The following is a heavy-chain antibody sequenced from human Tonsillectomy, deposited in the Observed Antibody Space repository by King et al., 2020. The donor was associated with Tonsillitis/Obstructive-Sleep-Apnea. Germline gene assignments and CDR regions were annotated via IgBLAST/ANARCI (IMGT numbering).Heavy chain of an antibody. CDR3: ARMGCSSSISCYGWVWFDP. J-gene: IGHJ5*02. CDR1: GFTFSDYY. D-gene: IGHD2-2*01. Sequence: VQLVESGGGLVKPGGSLRLSCAASGFTFSDYYMSWIRQAPGRGLEWVSYISSTSSFTNYVDSVKGRFTISRDNAKNSLYLQMNSLRAEDAAVYYCARMGCSSSISCYGWVWFDPWGQGTLVPVSS. CDR2: ISSTSSFT. V-gene: IGHV3-11*05.